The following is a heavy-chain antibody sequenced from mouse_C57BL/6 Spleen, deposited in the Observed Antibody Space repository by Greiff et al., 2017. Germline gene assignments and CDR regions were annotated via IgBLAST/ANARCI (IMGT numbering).Heavy chain of an antibody. CDR1: GYTFTDYN. Sequence: EVQLQQSGPELVKPGASVKIPCKASGYTFTDYNMDWVKQSHGKSLEWIGDINPNNGGTIYNQKFKGKATLTVDKSSSTAYMELRSLTSEDTAVYYCAREDTTVVARYFDVWGTGTTVTVSS. V-gene: IGHV1-18*01. CDR2: INPNNGGT. D-gene: IGHD1-1*01. J-gene: IGHJ1*03. CDR3: AREDTTVVARYFDV.